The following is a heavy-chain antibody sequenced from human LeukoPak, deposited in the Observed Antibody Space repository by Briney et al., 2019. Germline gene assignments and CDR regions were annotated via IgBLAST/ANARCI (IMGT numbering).Heavy chain of an antibody. Sequence: PSETLSLTCAVYGGSFSGYYWSWVRQPPGKGLEWIGEINHSGSINYNPSLKSRVTISVVTSKSQFSLKLGSVTAADTAVYYCARYTYLELERPNWFDPWGQGTLVTVSS. CDR3: ARYTYLELERPNWFDP. CDR2: INHSGSI. J-gene: IGHJ5*02. V-gene: IGHV4-34*01. CDR1: GGSFSGYY. D-gene: IGHD1-1*01.